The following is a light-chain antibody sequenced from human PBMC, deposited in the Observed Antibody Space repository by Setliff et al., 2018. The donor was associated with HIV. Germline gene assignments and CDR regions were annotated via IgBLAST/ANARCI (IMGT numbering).Light chain of an antibody. CDR2: EVS. CDR1: SSDVGGYNY. J-gene: IGLJ1*01. Sequence: QSVLTQPASVSGSPGQSITMSCTGTSSDVGGYNYVSWYQQHPGKAPKLIIYEVSNRPSGVSNRFSGSKSGSTASLTISGLQAEDEADYYCTSYTRDNTITRVFGTGTKVTVL. CDR3: TSYTRDNTITRV. V-gene: IGLV2-14*01.